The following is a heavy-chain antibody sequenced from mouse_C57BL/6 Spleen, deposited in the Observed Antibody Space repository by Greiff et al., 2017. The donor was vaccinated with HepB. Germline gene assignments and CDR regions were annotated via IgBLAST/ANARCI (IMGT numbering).Heavy chain of an antibody. CDR3: ARLAFITTVVAGFDY. CDR1: GYTFTSYW. J-gene: IGHJ2*01. Sequence: QVQLQQPGAELVKPGASVKLSCKASGYTFTSYWMHWVKQRPGQGLEWIGMIHPNSGSTNYNEKFKSKATLTVDKSSSTAYMQLSSLTSEDSAVYYCARLAFITTVVAGFDYWGQGTTLTVSS. D-gene: IGHD1-1*01. CDR2: IHPNSGST. V-gene: IGHV1-64*01.